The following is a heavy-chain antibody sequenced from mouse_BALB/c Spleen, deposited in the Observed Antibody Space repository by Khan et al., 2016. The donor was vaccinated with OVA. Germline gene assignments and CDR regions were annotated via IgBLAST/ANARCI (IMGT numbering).Heavy chain of an antibody. CDR3: ETHGNSSAWITY. CDR2: INRSTGYT. CDR1: GYTFTSYW. V-gene: IGHV1-7*01. D-gene: IGHD2-12*01. J-gene: IGHJ3*01. Sequence: QVQLQQSGAELAKPGASVKMSCKASGYTFTSYWMHWVKQSPGQGLEWIGYINRSTGYTEYNHSVKDKSTFTADKSSSTAYMQLSSLTSEESAVNYCETHGNSSAWITYWGQGTLVTVSA.